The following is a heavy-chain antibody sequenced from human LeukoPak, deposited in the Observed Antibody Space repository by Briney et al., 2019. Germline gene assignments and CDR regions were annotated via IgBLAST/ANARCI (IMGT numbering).Heavy chain of an antibody. Sequence: GGSLRLSCAASGFTFSSYWMSWVRQAPGKGLEWVGVISNNGSNTYYGDSVKGRFTISRDNSNNTLSLQMNGLTTEDTGVYFCVKGRRGSSYVHYFDSWGQGTLVTGSS. CDR2: ISNNGSNT. D-gene: IGHD5-18*01. CDR3: VKGRRGSSYVHYFDS. CDR1: GFTFSSYW. J-gene: IGHJ4*02. V-gene: IGHV3-30*18.